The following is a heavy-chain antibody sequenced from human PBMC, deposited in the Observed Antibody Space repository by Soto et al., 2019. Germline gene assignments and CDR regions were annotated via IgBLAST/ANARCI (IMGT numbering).Heavy chain of an antibody. CDR2: IYWDDDK. J-gene: IGHJ4*02. CDR3: AHRVLRTVFGLVTTTAIYFDF. Sequence: QITLNESGPTVVRPTETLTLTCRFSGFSLTTSGVGVGWIRQSPGKAPEWLALIYWDDDKRYSASLKSRLTITQDTSKHQVVLTVSDVDPTDTATYYCAHRVLRTVFGLVTTTAIYFDFWGQGTPVAVSS. CDR1: GFSLTTSGVG. V-gene: IGHV2-5*02. D-gene: IGHD3-3*01.